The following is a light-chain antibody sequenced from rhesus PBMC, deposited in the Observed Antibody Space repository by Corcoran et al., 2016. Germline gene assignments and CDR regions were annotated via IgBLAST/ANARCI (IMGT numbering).Light chain of an antibody. CDR2: KAS. V-gene: IGKV1-21*01. Sequence: DIQMTQSPSSLSTFVGDRVTITCRASQGISSWLAWYQQKPGKAPNLLIYKASSLQSGVPSRFSGSGSGTDFTLTISSLQPEDFATYYYQKYNSAPYSFGPGTKVEIK. J-gene: IGKJ2*01. CDR1: QGISSW. CDR3: QKYNSAPYS.